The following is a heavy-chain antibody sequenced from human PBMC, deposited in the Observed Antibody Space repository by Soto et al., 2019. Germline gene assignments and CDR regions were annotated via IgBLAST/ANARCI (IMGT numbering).Heavy chain of an antibody. CDR2: ITWHSGNI. Sequence: EVQLVESGGGLVRPGRSLRLSCTASGFTFDDYAMHWVRQAPGRGLEWVSGITWHSGNIAYADSVKGRFTIARDDDNNSLYLQMNSLRPEDTALYYCVKDSYADFHRVLSTAEYFFDYWGHGTLVTVSS. J-gene: IGHJ4*01. D-gene: IGHD2-2*01. CDR3: VKDSYADFHRVLSTAEYFFDY. CDR1: GFTFDDYA. V-gene: IGHV3-9*01.